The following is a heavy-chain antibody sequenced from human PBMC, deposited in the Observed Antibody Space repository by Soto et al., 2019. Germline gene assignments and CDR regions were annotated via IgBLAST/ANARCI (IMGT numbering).Heavy chain of an antibody. J-gene: IGHJ4*02. V-gene: IGHV1-3*01. D-gene: IGHD2-2*01. Sequence: ASVKVSCKASGYTFNSYAMHWVRQAPGQRLEWMGWINAGNGNTKYSQKFQGRVTITRDTSASTAYMELSSLRSEDTAVYYCARHIPPNAMGVFDYWGQGTLVTVSS. CDR1: GYTFNSYA. CDR3: ARHIPPNAMGVFDY. CDR2: INAGNGNT.